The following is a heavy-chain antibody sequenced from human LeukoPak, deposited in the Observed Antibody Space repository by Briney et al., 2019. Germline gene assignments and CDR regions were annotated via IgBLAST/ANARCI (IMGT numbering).Heavy chain of an antibody. J-gene: IGHJ4*02. CDR2: ISYDGSNK. D-gene: IGHD5-24*01. V-gene: IGHV3-30-3*01. CDR3: ASNPGDGYKRGYFDY. CDR1: GFTFSSYA. Sequence: GGSLRLSCAASGFTFSSYAMHWVRQAPGKGLEWVAVISYDGSNKYYADSVKGRFTISRDNSKNTLYLQMNSLRAEDTAVYYCASNPGDGYKRGYFDYWGQGTLVTVSS.